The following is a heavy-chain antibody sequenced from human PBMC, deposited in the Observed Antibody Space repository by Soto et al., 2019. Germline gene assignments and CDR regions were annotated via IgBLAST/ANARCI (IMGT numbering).Heavy chain of an antibody. CDR1: GFTFRPYN. J-gene: IGHJ4*02. CDR2: VSSGSSNI. D-gene: IGHD6-6*01. CDR3: ARQDPSSSRHFDH. V-gene: IGHV3-21*01. Sequence: EVELVESGGGLVKPGASLKLSCAASGFTFRPYNMIWVRQAPGKGLEWLASVSSGSSNIYYAASVKGRFTISRDNAQNSLVQQINSLSAEYTAVYYCARQDPSSSRHFDHWGQGTLVTVSA.